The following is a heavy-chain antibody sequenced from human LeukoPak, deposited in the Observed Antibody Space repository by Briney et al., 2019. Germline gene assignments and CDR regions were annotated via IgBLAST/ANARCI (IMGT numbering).Heavy chain of an antibody. D-gene: IGHD3-3*01. CDR2: INHSGST. J-gene: IGHJ6*02. Sequence: PSETLSLTCAVYGGSFSGYYWSWIRQPPGKGLEWIGEINHSGSTNYNPSLKSRVTISVDTSKNQFSLKLGSVTAADTAVYYCARGPLEWLSFYYYYYGMDVWGQGTTVTVSS. CDR3: ARGPLEWLSFYYYYYGMDV. CDR1: GGSFSGYY. V-gene: IGHV4-34*01.